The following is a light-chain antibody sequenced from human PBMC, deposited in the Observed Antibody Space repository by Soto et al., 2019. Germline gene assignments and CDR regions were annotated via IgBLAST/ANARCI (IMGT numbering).Light chain of an antibody. V-gene: IGLV2-23*02. Sequence: LTQPASVSGSPGQSITISCTGTSSDVGIYNLVSWYQQHPGKAPKLMIYEVTKRPSGVSNRFSGSKSGNAASLAISGLQAEDESDYYCCSYAGTSYVFGTGTKVTVL. J-gene: IGLJ1*01. CDR2: EVT. CDR1: SSDVGIYNL. CDR3: CSYAGTSYV.